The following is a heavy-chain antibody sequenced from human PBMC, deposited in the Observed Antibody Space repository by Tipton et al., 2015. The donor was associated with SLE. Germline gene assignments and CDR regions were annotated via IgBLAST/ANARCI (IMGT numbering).Heavy chain of an antibody. CDR3: ARQSAAGPGDEY. CDR2: VFSTGST. CDR1: NVSIRAYY. Sequence: TLSLTCPVSNVSIRAYYWYLFRKSAGKGLEWIGRVFSTGSTNYNPSLKSRITMSIDTFKNQFSLNLRSVTAADTAVYYCARQSAAGPGDEYWGQGTLLHLSS. J-gene: IGHJ4*02. D-gene: IGHD6-13*01. V-gene: IGHV4-4*07.